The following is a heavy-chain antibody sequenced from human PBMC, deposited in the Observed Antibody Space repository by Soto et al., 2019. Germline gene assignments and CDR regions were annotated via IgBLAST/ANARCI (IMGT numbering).Heavy chain of an antibody. CDR1: GFTFSSYA. Sequence: QVQLVESGGGVVQPGRSLRLSCAASGFTFSSYAMHWVRQAPGKGLEWVAVISYDGSNKYYADSVKGRFTISRDNSKNTLYLQMNSLRAEDTAVYYCARDRLKRDSSSWYSVDYWGQGTLVTVSS. CDR2: ISYDGSNK. D-gene: IGHD6-13*01. V-gene: IGHV3-30-3*01. CDR3: ARDRLKRDSSSWYSVDY. J-gene: IGHJ4*02.